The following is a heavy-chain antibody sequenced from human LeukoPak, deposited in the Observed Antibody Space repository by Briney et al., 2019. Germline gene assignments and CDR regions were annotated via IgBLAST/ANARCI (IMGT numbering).Heavy chain of an antibody. Sequence: GGSLRLSCAASGFTFSSYWMSWVRQAPGKGLEWVANIKQDGSEKYYVDSVKGRFTISRDNAKNSLYLQMNSLRAEDTAVYYCARDTAGDPTLRYYFDYWGQGTLVTVSS. V-gene: IGHV3-7*01. J-gene: IGHJ4*02. CDR3: ARDTAGDPTLRYYFDY. CDR1: GFTFSSYW. D-gene: IGHD3-16*01. CDR2: IKQDGSEK.